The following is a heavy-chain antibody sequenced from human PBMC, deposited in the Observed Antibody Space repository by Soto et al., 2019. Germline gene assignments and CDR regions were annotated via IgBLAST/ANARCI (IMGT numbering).Heavy chain of an antibody. V-gene: IGHV1-69*02. J-gene: IGHJ4*02. CDR1: GGTFSSYT. D-gene: IGHD6-13*01. CDR3: AGDRCSSSACFDY. Sequence: QVQLVQSGAEVKKPGSSVKVSCKASGGTFSSYTISWVRQAPGQGLEWLGRIIPILGIANYAQKCQGRVMMTAEKSTSTAYMELSSLRSEDPAVYYGAGDRCSSSACFDYWGQGTLVTVSS. CDR2: IIPILGIA.